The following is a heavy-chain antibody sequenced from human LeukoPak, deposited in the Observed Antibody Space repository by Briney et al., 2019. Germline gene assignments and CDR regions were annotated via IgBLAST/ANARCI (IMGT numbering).Heavy chain of an antibody. J-gene: IGHJ5*02. D-gene: IGHD3-3*01. CDR2: IYYSGST. CDR3: ARGTYYDFRFGP. V-gene: IGHV4-31*03. CDR1: GGSISSDSYY. Sequence: SETLSLTCTVSGGSISSDSYYWSWICHHPGQGLGWIGYIYYSGSTHYNPSLKSRLAISLDTSRNQFSLNLSSVTAADTAVYYCARGTYYDFRFGPWGQGTLVTVSS.